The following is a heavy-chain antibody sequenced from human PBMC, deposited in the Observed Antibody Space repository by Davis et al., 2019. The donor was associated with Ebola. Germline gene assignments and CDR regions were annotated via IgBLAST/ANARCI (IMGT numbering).Heavy chain of an antibody. J-gene: IGHJ5*02. CDR2: ISSSSSTI. CDR1: GFTFSSYS. V-gene: IGHV3-48*02. CDR3: AKSQLRSSSSSDWFDP. Sequence: PGGSLRLSCAASGFTFSSYSMNWVRQAPGKGLEWVSYISSSSSTIYYADSVKGRFTISRDNAKNSLYLQMNSLRDEDTAVYYCAKSQLRSSSSSDWFDPWGQGTLVTVSS. D-gene: IGHD6-6*01.